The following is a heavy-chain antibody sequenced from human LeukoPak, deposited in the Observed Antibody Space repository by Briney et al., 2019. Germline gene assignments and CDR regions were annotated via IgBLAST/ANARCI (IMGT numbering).Heavy chain of an antibody. J-gene: IGHJ6*03. CDR3: ARDSMLVVGAHRRYYYYYMDV. V-gene: IGHV4-61*02. CDR1: GGSISSGSYY. CDR2: IYTSGST. D-gene: IGHD1-26*01. Sequence: PSQTLSLTCTVSGGSISSGSYYWSWIRQPAGKGLEWIGRIYTSGSTNYNPSLKSRVTISVDTSKNQFSLKLSSVTAADTAVYYCARDSMLVVGAHRRYYYYYMDVWGKGTTVTISS.